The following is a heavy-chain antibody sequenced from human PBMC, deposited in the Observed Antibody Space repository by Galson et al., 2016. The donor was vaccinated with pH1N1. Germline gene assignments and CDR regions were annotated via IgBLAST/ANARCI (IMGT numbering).Heavy chain of an antibody. D-gene: IGHD2-21*02. CDR2: IYPGDSDT. Sequence: QSGAEVKKPGESLKISCTGSGYDFSNYWIGWVRQMPGKGLEWMGIIYPGDSDTRYSPSFQGQVTISAAKSIATAFLQCNSLKASDTAMYYGASHRGGGGGDSYYFDSWGQGALVTVSS. CDR3: ASHRGGGGGDSYYFDS. V-gene: IGHV5-51*03. CDR1: GYDFSNYW. J-gene: IGHJ4*02.